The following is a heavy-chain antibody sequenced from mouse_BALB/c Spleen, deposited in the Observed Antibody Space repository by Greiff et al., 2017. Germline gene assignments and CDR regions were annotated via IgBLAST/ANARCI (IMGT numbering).Heavy chain of an antibody. J-gene: IGHJ2*01. D-gene: IGHD1-1*01. V-gene: IGHV5-17*02. CDR2: ISSGSSTI. CDR1: GFTFSSFG. Sequence: EVQLVESGGGLVQPGGSRTLSCAASGFTFSSFGMHWVRQAPEKGLEWVAYISSGSSTIYYADTVKGRFTISRDNPKNTLFLQMTSLRSEDTAMYYCARGYYGSSFDYWGQGTTLTVSS. CDR3: ARGYYGSSFDY.